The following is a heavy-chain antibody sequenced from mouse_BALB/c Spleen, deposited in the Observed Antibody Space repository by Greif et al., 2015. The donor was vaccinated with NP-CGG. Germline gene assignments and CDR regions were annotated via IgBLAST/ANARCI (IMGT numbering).Heavy chain of an antibody. CDR1: GFNIKDTY. Sequence: VQLQQPGAELVKPGASVKLSCTASGFNIKDTYMHWVKQRPEQGLEWIGRIDPANGNTKYDPKFQGKATITADTSSNTAYLQLSSLTSEDTAVYYCARRLTGTLDYWGQGTTLTVSS. CDR3: ARRLTGTLDY. CDR2: IDPANGNT. J-gene: IGHJ2*01. D-gene: IGHD4-1*01. V-gene: IGHV14-3*02.